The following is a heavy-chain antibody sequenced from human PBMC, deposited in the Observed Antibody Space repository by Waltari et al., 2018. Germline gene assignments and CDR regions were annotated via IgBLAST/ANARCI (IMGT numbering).Heavy chain of an antibody. J-gene: IGHJ4*02. V-gene: IGHV4-34*01. CDR2: ISHTGDN. Sequence: QVQLQQWGAGLLKPSETLSLTCAVYGGSFYSYYWTWVRQAQGKGLQGIGEISHTGDNYDKASLKSRVTMLIDASKNQFSLKLRSVTAADAAIYYCASRVGGITPLTVWGQGTPVTVSS. CDR1: GGSFYSYY. CDR3: ASRVGGITPLTV. D-gene: IGHD4-4*01.